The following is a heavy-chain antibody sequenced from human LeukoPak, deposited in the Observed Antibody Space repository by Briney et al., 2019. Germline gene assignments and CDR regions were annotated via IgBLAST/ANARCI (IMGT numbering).Heavy chain of an antibody. CDR3: ERELGEYSSGVFAEYFQP. CDR1: GGSTCSGSDY. V-gene: IGHV4-61*02. D-gene: IGHD6-25*01. J-gene: IGHJ1*01. CDR2: FYTSGST. Sequence: SETLFLTSTVPGGSTCSGSDYCSWSQQPAGGRLEWIGLFYTSGSTNYNPSLKGRVTISIDTSKNQFSLKLSSLTAADTAVYYCERELGEYSSGVFAEYFQPSGQRTLVT.